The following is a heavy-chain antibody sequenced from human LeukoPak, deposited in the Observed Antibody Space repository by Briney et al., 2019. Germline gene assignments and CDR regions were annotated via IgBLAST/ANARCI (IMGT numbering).Heavy chain of an antibody. V-gene: IGHV3-66*02. D-gene: IGHD5-18*01. CDR2: LYSGGQT. CDR3: ARARCDTYGYGS. Sequence: GGSLRLSCAAPGFTVTSSYMSWVRQAPGKGLEWVAVLYSGGQTYYAGSVRGRFTISRDASKNTLYLQMNSLRAEDTAEYYCARARCDTYGYGSWGQGTLVTVSS. CDR1: GFTVTSSY. J-gene: IGHJ5*02.